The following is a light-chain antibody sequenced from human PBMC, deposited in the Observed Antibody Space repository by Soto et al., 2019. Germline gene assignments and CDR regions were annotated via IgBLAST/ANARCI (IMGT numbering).Light chain of an antibody. CDR1: QCLSSW. CDR2: VAS. J-gene: IGKJ1*01. Sequence: DIQMTKYPSTLSASVGDRVTITCRASQCLSSWFAWYQQKPGKAPRLLIYVASYLEREVPSGFSGSGSGTEFTLTISDLQSEDLATYSCPQYNSFWTFGQGTKVE. CDR3: PQYNSFWT. V-gene: IGKV1-5*01.